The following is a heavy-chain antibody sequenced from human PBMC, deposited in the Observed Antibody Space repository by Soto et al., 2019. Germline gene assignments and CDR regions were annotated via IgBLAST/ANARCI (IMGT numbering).Heavy chain of an antibody. J-gene: IGHJ4*02. CDR2: FSGRSGDT. Sequence: LRLSCVASGFSISTHALTWVRQAPGKGLEWVSSFSGRSGDTYYAASVKGRFTISGDSSKNTVILQMNNLRADDTALYYCARDSSAWPNYFDSWGQGIQVTVSS. V-gene: IGHV3-23*01. CDR3: ARDSSAWPNYFDS. CDR1: GFSISTHA. D-gene: IGHD6-19*01.